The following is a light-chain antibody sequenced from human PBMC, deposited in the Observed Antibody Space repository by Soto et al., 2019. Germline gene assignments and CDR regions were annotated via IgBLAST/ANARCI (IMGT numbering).Light chain of an antibody. J-gene: IGKJ5*01. Sequence: EIVLTHSPGTLSLSPGERATLTFTASQSVSSSYLAWYQQKPGQAPRLLIYGASSRATGIPDRFSGSGSGTDFTLTISRLEPEDFAIYYCQQYNTWPITFGQGTRLEIK. CDR1: QSVSSSY. CDR3: QQYNTWPIT. CDR2: GAS. V-gene: IGKV3-20*01.